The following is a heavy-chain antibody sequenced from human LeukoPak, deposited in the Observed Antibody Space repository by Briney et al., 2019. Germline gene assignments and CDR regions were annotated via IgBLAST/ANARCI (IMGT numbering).Heavy chain of an antibody. CDR1: GFTFTSSA. CDR3: ARDRGIAAAVYYFDY. V-gene: IGHV1-58*02. CDR2: IVVGSGNT. D-gene: IGHD6-13*01. J-gene: IGHJ4*02. Sequence: RRASVKVSCKASGFTFTSSAMQWVRQARGQRLEWIGWIVVGSGNTNYAQKFQERVTITRDMSTSTAYMELTRLRSDDTAVYYCARDRGIAAAVYYFDYWGQGTLVTVSS.